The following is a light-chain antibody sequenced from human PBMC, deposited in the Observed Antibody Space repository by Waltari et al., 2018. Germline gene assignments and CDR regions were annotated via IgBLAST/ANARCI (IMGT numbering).Light chain of an antibody. V-gene: IGLV2-23*02. Sequence: QSALTQPASVSGSPGQSITISCTGTSSDVGNYKRVSWYQQHPGKAPKLMIYSVGTRPSGFSDRFSGSKSGDMASLTISGLQPEDEAEYFCSSYAGSSKGVFGGGTKVTVL. J-gene: IGLJ2*01. CDR1: SSDVGNYKR. CDR2: SVG. CDR3: SSYAGSSKGV.